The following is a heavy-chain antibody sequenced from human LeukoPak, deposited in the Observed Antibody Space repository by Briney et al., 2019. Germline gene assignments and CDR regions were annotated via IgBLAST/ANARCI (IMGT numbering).Heavy chain of an antibody. Sequence: QSGGSLTLSCAPSGFTFSSYAMHWVRQAPPKGLEWVAVVSYDGSNKYYAHAVKVPSTNSRNNSKNTLYLQMNSLRAADTAVYYCARDSAFDDSIKPTDYWGQGTLGTVSS. J-gene: IGHJ4*02. D-gene: IGHD3-22*01. CDR3: ARDSAFDDSIKPTDY. V-gene: IGHV3-30-3*01. CDR1: GFTFSSYA. CDR2: VSYDGSNK.